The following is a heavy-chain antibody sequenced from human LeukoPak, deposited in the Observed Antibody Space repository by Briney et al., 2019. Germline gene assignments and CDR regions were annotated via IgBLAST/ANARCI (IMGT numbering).Heavy chain of an antibody. CDR3: ARVDSGYSGFFQD. CDR2: IKQDGSEI. V-gene: IGHV3-7*04. D-gene: IGHD3-22*01. Sequence: GGPLRLFCAASGFTLSSNWMSWVRQAPGKGLEWVANIKQDGSEIRYVDSVKGRFHLPRDNAKNSLYPQKNSLRVEDTAVKFCARVDSGYSGFFQDWGQGTLVTVSS. J-gene: IGHJ1*01. CDR1: GFTLSSNW.